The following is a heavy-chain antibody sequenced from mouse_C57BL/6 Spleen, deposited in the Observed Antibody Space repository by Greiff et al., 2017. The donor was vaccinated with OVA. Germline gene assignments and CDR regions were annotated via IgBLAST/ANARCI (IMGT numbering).Heavy chain of an antibody. D-gene: IGHD2-5*01. CDR2: IDPSDSYT. J-gene: IGHJ4*01. Sequence: QVQLQQPGAELVKPGASVKLSCKASGYTFTSYWMQWVKQRPGQGLEWIGEIDPSDSYTNYNQKFKGKATLTVDTSSSTAYMQLSSRTSEDSAVYYCARGYYSNNQDYYAMDYWGQGTSVTVSS. V-gene: IGHV1-50*01. CDR3: ARGYYSNNQDYYAMDY. CDR1: GYTFTSYW.